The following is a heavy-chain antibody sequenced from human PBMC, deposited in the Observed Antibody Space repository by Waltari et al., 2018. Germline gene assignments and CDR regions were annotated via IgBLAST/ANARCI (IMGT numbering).Heavy chain of an antibody. V-gene: IGHV1-69*12. CDR3: ARHELGISQFYYNMYV. Sequence: HVPLVQSGAEVKKPGSPVKVSCQPSGGPFGAYRLTWVRQAPGQGLEWMGVIIPMFGIPEYSQKFQDRLTITADESTNTAYMELNSLSSEDTAIYYCARHELGISQFYYNMYVWGQGTTVTISS. J-gene: IGHJ6*02. CDR1: GGPFGAYR. CDR2: IIPMFGIP. D-gene: IGHD3-16*01.